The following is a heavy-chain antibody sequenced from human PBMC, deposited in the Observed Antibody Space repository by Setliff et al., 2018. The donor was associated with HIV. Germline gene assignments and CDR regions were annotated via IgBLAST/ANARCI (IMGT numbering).Heavy chain of an antibody. V-gene: IGHV1-3*01. D-gene: IGHD6-19*01. CDR3: ARDIGGWHETETEYFQY. J-gene: IGHJ1*01. CDR1: GYTFTNYA. Sequence: ASVKVSCKASGYTFTNYATHWVRQAPGQRLEWMGWINAGSGKTKYSQKFQGRVTISRDTSARTAYMELISLISEDTAVYYCARDIGGWHETETEYFQYWGQGTLVTVSS. CDR2: INAGSGKT.